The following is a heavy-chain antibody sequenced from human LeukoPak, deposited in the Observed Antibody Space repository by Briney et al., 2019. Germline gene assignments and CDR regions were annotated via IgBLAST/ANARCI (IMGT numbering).Heavy chain of an antibody. CDR3: AYFQNDAFDI. J-gene: IGHJ3*02. Sequence: SETLSLTCAVYGGSFSGYYWSWIRQPPGKGLEWIGEINHSGSTNYNPSLKSRVTISVDTSKNQFSLKLSSVTAADTAVYYCAYFQNDAFDIWGQGRMVTVSS. D-gene: IGHD2/OR15-2a*01. CDR2: INHSGST. CDR1: GGSFSGYY. V-gene: IGHV4-34*01.